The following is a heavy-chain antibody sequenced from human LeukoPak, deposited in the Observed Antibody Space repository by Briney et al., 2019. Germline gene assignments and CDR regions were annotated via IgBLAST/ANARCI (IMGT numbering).Heavy chain of an antibody. CDR3: ARDLRAGGTWSYGVHFDL. V-gene: IGHV3-7*01. Sequence: GGSLRLSCAASRFTFSDYYMTWVRQAPGRGLEWVANIKEDGSEKNYVDSVKGRFTISRDNAKNSVYLLLNSLTPEDTAVYYCARDLRAGGTWSYGVHFDLWGRGTLVTVSS. J-gene: IGHJ2*01. D-gene: IGHD4-17*01. CDR2: IKEDGSEK. CDR1: RFTFSDYY.